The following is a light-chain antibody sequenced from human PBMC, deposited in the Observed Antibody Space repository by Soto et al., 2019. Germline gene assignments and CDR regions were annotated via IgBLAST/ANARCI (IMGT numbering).Light chain of an antibody. CDR1: QSVSSSY. CDR3: QQYDGSPRT. Sequence: EIVLTQSPGTLSLSPGERATLSCRASQSVSSSYLAWYQQKPGQAPRPLIYGASSRATGIPDRFSGSGSGTDFTLTISTLEPEDFAVYYCQQYDGSPRTFGQGTKVDIK. J-gene: IGKJ1*01. V-gene: IGKV3-20*01. CDR2: GAS.